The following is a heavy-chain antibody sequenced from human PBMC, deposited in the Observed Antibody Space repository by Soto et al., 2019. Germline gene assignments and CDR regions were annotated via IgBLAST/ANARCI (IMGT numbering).Heavy chain of an antibody. V-gene: IGHV1-24*01. CDR2: LYPEDGET. J-gene: IGHJ6*01. D-gene: IGHD6-19*01. CDR3: ATDLPVPGKPAYYYYRLSV. Sequence: ASVKVSCKVSGYNLTELSMHWVRQAPGKGVEWMGGLYPEDGETIYAQKFQGRVTMTEYTTTDTAYMELSSLRSEDTSVYYCATDLPVPGKPAYYYYRLSVWEHRTTVAASS. CDR1: GYNLTELS.